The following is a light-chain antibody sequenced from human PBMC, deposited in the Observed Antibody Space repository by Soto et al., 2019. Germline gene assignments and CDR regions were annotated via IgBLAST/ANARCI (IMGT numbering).Light chain of an antibody. CDR3: QHYGSSPRGT. V-gene: IGKV3-20*01. J-gene: IGKJ1*01. CDR1: QSVSSNY. CDR2: GAS. Sequence: IVLTQSPGTLSLSPGERATLSCWASQSVSSNYLAWYQQKPGQAPRLLIYGASSRATGISDRFSGSGSGTVFTLTISRLEPEDFAVYYCQHYGSSPRGTFGQGTKVES.